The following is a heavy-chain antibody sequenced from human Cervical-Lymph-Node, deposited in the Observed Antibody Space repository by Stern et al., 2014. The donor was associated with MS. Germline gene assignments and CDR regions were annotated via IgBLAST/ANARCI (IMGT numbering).Heavy chain of an antibody. CDR3: PRDGRHTNNFGLAV. CDR2: IIPIIGTA. V-gene: IGHV1-69*12. J-gene: IGHJ6*02. Sequence: VQLVQSGAEVKKPGSSVKVSCKASGGTFNVYAINWLRQAPGQGLEWMGGIIPIIGTANYAQNFTGRVTITADESTRTSSMQLSSLRSDDTAVYYCPRDGRHTNNFGLAVWGQGTTVTVSS. CDR1: GGTFNVYA.